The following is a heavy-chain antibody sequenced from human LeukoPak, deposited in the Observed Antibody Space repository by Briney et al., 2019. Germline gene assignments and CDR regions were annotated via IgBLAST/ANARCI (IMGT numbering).Heavy chain of an antibody. CDR3: ARDRWFGELLGDY. V-gene: IGHV3-30*04. D-gene: IGHD3-10*01. J-gene: IGHJ4*02. CDR1: GFTFSSYA. Sequence: GGSLRLSCAASGFTFSSYAMHWVRQAPGKGLEWVAVISYDGSNKYYADFVKGRFTISRDNSKNTLYLQMNSLRAEDTAVYYCARDRWFGELLGDYWGQGTLVTVSS. CDR2: ISYDGSNK.